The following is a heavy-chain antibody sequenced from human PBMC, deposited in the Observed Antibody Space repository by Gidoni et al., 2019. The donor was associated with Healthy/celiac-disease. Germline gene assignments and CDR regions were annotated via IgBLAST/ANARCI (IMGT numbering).Heavy chain of an antibody. CDR3: ARGSPPNCSSTSCSRYMDV. CDR1: GGSFSGYY. V-gene: IGHV4-34*01. Sequence: QVQLQQWGAGLLKPSETLSLTCAVYGGSFSGYYWSWIRQPPGKGLEWIGEINHSGSTNYNPSLKSRVTISVDTSKNQFSLKLSSVTAADTAVYYCARGSPPNCSSTSCSRYMDVWGKGTTVTVSS. J-gene: IGHJ6*03. D-gene: IGHD2-2*01. CDR2: INHSGST.